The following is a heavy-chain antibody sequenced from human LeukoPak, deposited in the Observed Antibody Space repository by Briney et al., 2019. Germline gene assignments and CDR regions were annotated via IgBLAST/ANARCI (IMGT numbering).Heavy chain of an antibody. V-gene: IGHV3-20*04. CDR2: INWNGGST. J-gene: IGHJ6*03. CDR3: ARARNYDFWSGPLGFYYYMDV. Sequence: PGGSLRLSCAASGFTFDDYGMSWVRQAPGKGLEWVSGINWNGGSTGYADSVKGRFTISRDNAKNSLYLQMNSLRAEDTAVYYCARARNYDFWSGPLGFYYYMDVWGKGTTVTVSS. CDR1: GFTFDDYG. D-gene: IGHD3-3*01.